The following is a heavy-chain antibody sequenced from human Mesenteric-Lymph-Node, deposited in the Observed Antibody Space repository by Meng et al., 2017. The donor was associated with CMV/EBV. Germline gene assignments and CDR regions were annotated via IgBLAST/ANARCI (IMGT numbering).Heavy chain of an antibody. CDR3: TSGGPQGNYFNY. J-gene: IGHJ4*02. V-gene: IGHV3-15*01. Sequence: SGFSFTGIGMHWVRQAPGKGLEWVGRITSNLVGGAADYSAPVQGRFTISRDDSTNTLFLQMTGLKSEDTATYYCTSGGPQGNYFNYWGQGTVVTVSS. D-gene: IGHD1-7*01. CDR2: ITSNLVGGAA. CDR1: GFSFTGIG.